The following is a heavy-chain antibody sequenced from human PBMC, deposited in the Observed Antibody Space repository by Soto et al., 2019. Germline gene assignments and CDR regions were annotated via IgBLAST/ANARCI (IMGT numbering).Heavy chain of an antibody. CDR3: AREKASTSLLTHYYYAMDV. V-gene: IGHV1-46*01. J-gene: IGHJ6*02. CDR1: GYTFINYY. Sequence: ASVNVSCKSSGYTFINYYVHGVRQAPGQGLEGMGMINPSGCRTTYPQKFQGRVTMTRDTSTSTVYVGLSSLRSDDTAVFYCAREKASTSLLTHYYYAMDVWGQGTTVTVSS. CDR2: INPSGCRT.